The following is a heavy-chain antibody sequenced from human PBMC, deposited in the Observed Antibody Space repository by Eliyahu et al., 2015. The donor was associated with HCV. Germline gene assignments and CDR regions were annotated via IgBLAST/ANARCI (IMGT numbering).Heavy chain of an antibody. CDR1: GFSLSTSGMC. CDR3: ARTASGAVYYYGMDV. CDR2: IXWDDDK. V-gene: IGHV2-70*15. D-gene: IGHD3-10*01. J-gene: IGHJ6*02. Sequence: QVTLRESGPALVKPTQTLTLTCTFSGFSLSTSGMCVSWIRQPPGKALEWLARIXWDDDKYYSTSLKTRLTISKDTSKNQVVLTMTNMDPVDTATYYCARTASGAVYYYGMDVWGQGTTVTVSS.